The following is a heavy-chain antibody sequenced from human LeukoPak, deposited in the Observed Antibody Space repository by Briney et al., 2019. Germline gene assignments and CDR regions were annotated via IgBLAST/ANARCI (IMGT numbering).Heavy chain of an antibody. Sequence: ASVMVSCKASGYTFTSYYMPWVRQAPGQGLEWMGIINPIGGRTIYARKFQGRVTMTRDTSTSTVYMELSSLSSEDTAVYYCARALRMATIPGVNMNYFDYWGQGTLVTVSS. J-gene: IGHJ4*02. CDR1: GYTFTSYY. CDR3: ARALRMATIPGVNMNYFDY. D-gene: IGHD5-24*01. CDR2: INPIGGRT. V-gene: IGHV1-46*01.